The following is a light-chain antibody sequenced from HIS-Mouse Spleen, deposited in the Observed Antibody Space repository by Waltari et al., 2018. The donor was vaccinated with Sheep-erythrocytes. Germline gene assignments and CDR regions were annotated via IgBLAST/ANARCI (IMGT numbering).Light chain of an antibody. J-gene: IGLJ3*02. Sequence: SYELTQPPSVSVSPGQTASITCSGDKLGDKYACWYQQKPGQSTVLVIYQDSKRPSGIPERVSGSNSGNTATLTISGTQAMDEADYYCQAWDSSTAWVFGGGTKLTVL. CDR3: QAWDSSTAWV. V-gene: IGLV3-1*01. CDR1: KLGDKY. CDR2: QDS.